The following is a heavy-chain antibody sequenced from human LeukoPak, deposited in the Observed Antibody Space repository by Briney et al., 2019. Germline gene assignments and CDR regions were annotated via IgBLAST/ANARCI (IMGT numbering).Heavy chain of an antibody. D-gene: IGHD3-22*01. CDR3: ARQRKYYDSSGYLNDAFDI. V-gene: IGHV5-51*01. CDR2: IHPGDSDT. J-gene: IGHJ3*02. Sequence: GESLKISCKGSGYSFTSYWIGWVRQMPGKGLEWMGIIHPGDSDTRYSPSFQGQVTISADKSISTAYLQWSSLKASDTAMYYCARQRKYYDSSGYLNDAFDIWGQGTMVTVSS. CDR1: GYSFTSYW.